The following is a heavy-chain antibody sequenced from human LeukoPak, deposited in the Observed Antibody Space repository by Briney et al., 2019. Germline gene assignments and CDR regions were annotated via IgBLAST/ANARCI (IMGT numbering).Heavy chain of an antibody. CDR2: INHSGST. J-gene: IGHJ5*02. V-gene: IGHV4-34*01. CDR3: ARAGVVLVRGVIGGNWFDP. CDR1: GGSLSGCY. D-gene: IGHD3-10*01. Sequence: PSETLSLTCAVYGGSLSGCYWSWIRQPPGKGLEWIGEINHSGSTNYNPSLKSRVTISVDTSKNQFSLKLSSVTAADTAVYYCARAGVVLVRGVIGGNWFDPWGQGTLVTVSS.